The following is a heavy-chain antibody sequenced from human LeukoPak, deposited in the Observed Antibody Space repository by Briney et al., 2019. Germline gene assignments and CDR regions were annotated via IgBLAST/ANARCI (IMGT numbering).Heavy chain of an antibody. CDR3: AKDRGAYGSGSYYSFDY. CDR2: ITTSSSHI. Sequence: GGSLRLSCAASGFMFSNYNMNWVRQAPGKGLEWVSSITTSSSHIYYADSVQGRFTISRDNSKNTLYPQMNSLRAEDTAVYYCAKDRGAYGSGSYYSFDYWGQGTLVTVSS. CDR1: GFMFSNYN. V-gene: IGHV3-21*01. D-gene: IGHD3-10*01. J-gene: IGHJ4*02.